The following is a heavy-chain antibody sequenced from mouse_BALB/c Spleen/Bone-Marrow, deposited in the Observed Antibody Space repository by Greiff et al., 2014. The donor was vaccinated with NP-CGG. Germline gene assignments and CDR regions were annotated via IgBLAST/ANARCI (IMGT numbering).Heavy chain of an antibody. CDR3: ARNYGYVKSFAY. Sequence: VQLQQPGAELVKPGASVKLSCTASGFNIKDTYMHWVKQRPEQGLEWIGRIDPANGNTKYDPKFQGKATITADTSSNTAYPQLSSLTSEDTAVYYCARNYGYVKSFAYWGQGTLVTVSA. D-gene: IGHD2-2*01. CDR2: IDPANGNT. CDR1: GFNIKDTY. V-gene: IGHV14-3*02. J-gene: IGHJ3*01.